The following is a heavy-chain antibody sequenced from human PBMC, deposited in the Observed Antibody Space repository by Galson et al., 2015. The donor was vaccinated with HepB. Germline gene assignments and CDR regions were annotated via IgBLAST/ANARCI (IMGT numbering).Heavy chain of an antibody. V-gene: IGHV4-30-4*01. CDR3: AREIPHDAFDV. CDR1: GGSISGGDYY. CDR2: IYYSGST. J-gene: IGHJ3*01. Sequence: TLSLTCTVSGGSISGGDYYLSWIRQPPGKGLEWIGNIYYSGSTYYNSSLKSRVAMSVDTSKNQFSLKLSSVTAADTAVYYCAREIPHDAFDVWGQGTMVTVSS.